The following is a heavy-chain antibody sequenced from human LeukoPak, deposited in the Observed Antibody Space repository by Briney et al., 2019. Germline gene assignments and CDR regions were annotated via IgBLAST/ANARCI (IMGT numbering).Heavy chain of an antibody. CDR2: IYYSGST. V-gene: IGHV4-39*01. J-gene: IGHJ4*02. D-gene: IGHD3-3*01. CDR3: ARHSAYYDFWSGYYTGSPFDY. Sequence: PSQTLPLTCTVSGGSISSGGYYWGWIRQPPGKGLEWIGSIYYSGSTYYNPSLKSRVTISVDTSKNQFSLKLSSVTAADTAVYYCARHSAYYDFWSGYYTGSPFDYWGQGTLVTVSS. CDR1: GGSISSGGYY.